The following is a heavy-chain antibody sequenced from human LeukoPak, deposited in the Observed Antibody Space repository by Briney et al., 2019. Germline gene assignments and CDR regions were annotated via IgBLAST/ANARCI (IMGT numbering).Heavy chain of an antibody. V-gene: IGHV1-69*04. Sequence: ASVKVSCKASGGTFSSYAISWVRQAPGQGLEWMGRIIPILGIANYAQKFQGRVTITADKSTSTAYMELSSLRSEDTAVYYCARGPSLRFLEWLLYLAFDYWGQGTLVTVSS. CDR3: ARGPSLRFLEWLLYLAFDY. CDR2: IIPILGIA. J-gene: IGHJ4*02. CDR1: GGTFSSYA. D-gene: IGHD3-3*01.